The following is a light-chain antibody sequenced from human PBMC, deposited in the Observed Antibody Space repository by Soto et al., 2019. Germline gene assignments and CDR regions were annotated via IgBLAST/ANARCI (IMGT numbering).Light chain of an antibody. J-gene: IGKJ5*01. V-gene: IGKV3-11*01. CDR1: QSVSSY. CDR3: QQRSNWPPI. CDR2: DAS. Sequence: EIGLSQSPSTLSLSQGERAPLSCRASQSVSSYLAWYQQKPGQAPRLLIYDASNRATGIPARFSGSGSGTDFTLTISSLEPEDFAVYYCQQRSNWPPIFGQGTRLEIK.